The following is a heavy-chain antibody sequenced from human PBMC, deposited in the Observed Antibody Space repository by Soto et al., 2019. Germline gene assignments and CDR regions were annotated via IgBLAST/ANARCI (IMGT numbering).Heavy chain of an antibody. J-gene: IGHJ5*02. D-gene: IGHD1-26*01. CDR2: ISSSSSTI. CDR1: GFTFSSYS. V-gene: IGHV3-48*02. CDR3: AREGTRWELPPNWFDP. Sequence: EVQLVESGGGLVQPGGSLRLSCAASGFTFSSYSMNWVRQAPGKGLEWVSDISSSSSTIYYADSVKGRFTISRDNAKNSLYLQMNSLRDEATAVYYCAREGTRWELPPNWFDPWGQGTLVTVSS.